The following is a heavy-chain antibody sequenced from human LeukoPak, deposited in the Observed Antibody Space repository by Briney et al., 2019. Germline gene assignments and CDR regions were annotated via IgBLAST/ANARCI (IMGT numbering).Heavy chain of an antibody. J-gene: IGHJ3*02. CDR2: ISAYNGNT. V-gene: IGHV1-18*01. Sequence: ASVEVSCKASGYTFTSYGISWVRQAPGQGLEWMGWISAYNGNTNYAQKLQGRVTMTTDTSTSTAYMELRSLRSDDTAVYYCATIAVSVVWAFDIWGQGTMVTVSS. CDR1: GYTFTSYG. CDR3: ATIAVSVVWAFDI. D-gene: IGHD2-2*01.